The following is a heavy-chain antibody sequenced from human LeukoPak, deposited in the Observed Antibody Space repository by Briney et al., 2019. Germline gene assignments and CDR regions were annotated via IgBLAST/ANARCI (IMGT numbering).Heavy chain of an antibody. CDR3: ARDIALFDY. J-gene: IGHJ4*02. V-gene: IGHV3-69-1*02. D-gene: IGHD3-16*02. CDR2: ISGSGDST. Sequence: PGGSLRLSCAASGFTFSDYYMSWVRQAPGKGLEWGSAISGSGDSTYYADSVKGRFTISRDNAKNSLYLQMNSLRAEDTAVYYCARDIALFDYWGQGTLVTVSS. CDR1: GFTFSDYY.